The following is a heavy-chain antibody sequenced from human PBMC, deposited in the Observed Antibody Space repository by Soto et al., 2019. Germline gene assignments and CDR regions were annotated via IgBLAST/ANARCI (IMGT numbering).Heavy chain of an antibody. CDR1: GGSISSYY. CDR2: IYYSGST. Sequence: PSETLSLTCTVSGGSISSYYWSWIRQPPGKGLEWIGSIYYSGSTNYHPSLKSRVTISIDTSKNQFSLSLSSVTAADTAVYYCTSAYYDRSGYDYFDYWGQGTLVTVSS. V-gene: IGHV4-59*08. D-gene: IGHD3-22*01. CDR3: TSAYYDRSGYDYFDY. J-gene: IGHJ4*02.